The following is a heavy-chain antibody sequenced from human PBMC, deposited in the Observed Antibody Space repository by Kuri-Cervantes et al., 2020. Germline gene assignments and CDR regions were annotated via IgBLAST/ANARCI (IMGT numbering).Heavy chain of an antibody. CDR2: MNPNSGGT. CDR3: ATEYSSSSPFDY. J-gene: IGHJ4*02. CDR1: GYTFTSYD. Sequence: ASVKVSCKASGYTFTSYDINWVRQATGQGLEWMGWMNPNSGGTNYAQKFQGRVTMTRDTSISTAYMELSRLRSDDTAVYYCATEYSSSSPFDYWGQGTLVTVSS. D-gene: IGHD6-6*01. V-gene: IGHV1-2*02.